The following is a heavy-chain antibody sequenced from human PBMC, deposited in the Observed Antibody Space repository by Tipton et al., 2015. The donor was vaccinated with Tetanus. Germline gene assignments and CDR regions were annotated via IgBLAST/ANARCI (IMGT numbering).Heavy chain of an antibody. V-gene: IGHV4-59*01. D-gene: IGHD2-21*01. CDR3: ARERIEAFYYHGLDV. CDR2: IYQNGDA. CDR1: GGSISSFY. J-gene: IGHJ6*01. Sequence: TLSLTCTVSGGSISSFYWYWIRQPPGKGLEWIAYIYQNGDANYNPSLQSRVTITVDTSKNQISLQLAFVTAADTAIYYCARERIEAFYYHGLDVWGPGTTVSFSS.